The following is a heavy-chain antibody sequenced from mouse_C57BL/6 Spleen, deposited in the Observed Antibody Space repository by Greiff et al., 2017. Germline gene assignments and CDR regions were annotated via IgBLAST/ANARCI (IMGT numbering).Heavy chain of an antibody. CDR1: GYTFTDYY. V-gene: IGHV1-26*01. CDR2: INPNNGGT. CDR3: AREDYDDDDAMDY. D-gene: IGHD2-4*01. J-gene: IGHJ4*01. Sequence: VQLQQSGPELVKPGASVKISCKASGYTFTDYYMNWVKQSHGKSLEWIGDINPNNGGTSYNQKFKGKATLTVDKSSSTAYMELRSLTSEDSAVYYCAREDYDDDDAMDYWGQGTSVTVSS.